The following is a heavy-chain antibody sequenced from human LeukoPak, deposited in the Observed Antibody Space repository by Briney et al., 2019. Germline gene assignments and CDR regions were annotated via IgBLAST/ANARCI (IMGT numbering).Heavy chain of an antibody. V-gene: IGHV4-61*05. CDR2: IYYSGST. CDR3: ARLYSRYYYDSSGYYSRFHGMDV. D-gene: IGHD3-22*01. CDR1: GGSISSSSYY. J-gene: IGHJ6*02. Sequence: SETLSLTCTVSGGSISSSSYYWGWIRQPPGEGLEWIGYIYYSGSTNYNPSLKSRVTISVDTSKNQFSLKLSSVTAADTAVYYCARLYSRYYYDSSGYYSRFHGMDVWGQGTTVTVSS.